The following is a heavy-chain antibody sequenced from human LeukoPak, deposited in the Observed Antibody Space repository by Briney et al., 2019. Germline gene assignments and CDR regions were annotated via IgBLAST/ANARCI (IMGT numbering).Heavy chain of an antibody. V-gene: IGHV1-8*03. D-gene: IGHD3-16*02. J-gene: IGHJ6*03. CDR1: GYTFTSYD. CDR3: ARSSYGFYYYYMDV. Sequence: ASVKVSCKASGYTFTSYDINWVQQATGQGLEWMGWMNPNSGNTGYAQKFQGRVTITRNTSISTAYMELSSLRSEDTAVYYCARSSYGFYYYYMDVWGKGTTVTVSS. CDR2: MNPNSGNT.